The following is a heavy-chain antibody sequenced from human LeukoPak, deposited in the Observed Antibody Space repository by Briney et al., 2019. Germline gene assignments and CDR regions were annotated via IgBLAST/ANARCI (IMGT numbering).Heavy chain of an antibody. CDR2: ISYDGSNK. CDR1: GFTFSSYG. CDR3: AKPYGDYYYFDY. V-gene: IGHV3-30*18. D-gene: IGHD4-17*01. Sequence: KSGGSLRLSCASSGFTFSSYGMAWVRQAPGKGLEWVAVISYDGSNKYYADSVKGRFTISRDNSKNTLYLQMNSLRAEDTAVYYCAKPYGDYYYFDYWGQGTLVTVSS. J-gene: IGHJ4*02.